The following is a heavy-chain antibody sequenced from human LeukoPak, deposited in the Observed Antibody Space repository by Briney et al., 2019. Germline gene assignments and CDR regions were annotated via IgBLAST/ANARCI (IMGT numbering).Heavy chain of an antibody. V-gene: IGHV1-2*02. J-gene: IGHJ4*02. CDR2: INPNSGDT. CDR3: ARVPGNTAYSHLNY. CDR1: GYTLTGYY. D-gene: IGHD3-16*01. Sequence: GASVKVSCKASGYTLTGYYMHWVRQAPGQGLEWMGWINPNSGDTNYAQKFQGRVTMSRDTSINTAFMELSRLRSDDTAVYYCARVPGNTAYSHLNYWGQGTQVTVSS.